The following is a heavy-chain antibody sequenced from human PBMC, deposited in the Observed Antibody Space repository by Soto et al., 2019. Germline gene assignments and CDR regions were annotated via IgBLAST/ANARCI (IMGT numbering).Heavy chain of an antibody. V-gene: IGHV1-69*19. D-gene: IGHD3-22*01. Sequence: QVQLVQSGAEVKKPGSSVKVSCKASGGTFSSYAISWVRQAPGQGLEWMGGIIPIFGTANYAQKFQGRVTITADESTSTAYMELSSLSSEDTAVYYCARSPRITMIVVVTQGAFDIWGQGTMVTVSS. CDR1: GGTFSSYA. CDR2: IIPIFGTA. CDR3: ARSPRITMIVVVTQGAFDI. J-gene: IGHJ3*02.